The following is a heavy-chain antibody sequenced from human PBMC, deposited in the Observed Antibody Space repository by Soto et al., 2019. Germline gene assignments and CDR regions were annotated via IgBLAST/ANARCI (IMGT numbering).Heavy chain of an antibody. CDR1: GGSISSSSYY. V-gene: IGHV4-39*02. Sequence: SETLSLTCTVSGGSISSSSYYWGWIRQPPGKGLEWIGSIYYSGSTYYNPSLKSRVTISVDTSKNQFSLKLSSVTAADTAVYYCAREDGYYDFWSGMNWFDPWGQGTLVTVSS. CDR2: IYYSGST. J-gene: IGHJ5*02. D-gene: IGHD3-3*01. CDR3: AREDGYYDFWSGMNWFDP.